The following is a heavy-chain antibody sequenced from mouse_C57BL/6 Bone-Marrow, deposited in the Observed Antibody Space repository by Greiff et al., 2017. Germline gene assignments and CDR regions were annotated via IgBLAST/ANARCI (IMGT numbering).Heavy chain of an antibody. J-gene: IGHJ4*01. CDR1: GFTFSSYG. CDR2: ISSGGSYT. D-gene: IGHD3-2*02. CDR3: ARHNDSSGPYYYAMDY. Sequence: EVKLMESGGDLVKPGGSLKLSCAASGFTFSSYGMSWVRQTPDKRLEWVATISSGGSYTYYPDSVKGRFTISRDNAKNTLYLQMSSLKSEDTAMYYCARHNDSSGPYYYAMDYWGQGTSVTVSS. V-gene: IGHV5-6*01.